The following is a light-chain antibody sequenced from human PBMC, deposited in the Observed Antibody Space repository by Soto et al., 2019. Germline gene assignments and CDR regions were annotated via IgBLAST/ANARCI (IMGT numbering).Light chain of an antibody. J-gene: IGKJ4*01. CDR2: AAS. V-gene: IGKV1-17*03. Sequence: DIQMTQSPSAMSASVGDRVTITCRASHDISDYLAWFQQKPGKVPKRLISAASRLQSGVPSRFSGSGSGTEFTLTISSLQPEDFATYYCLQHKSYPLTFGGGTKVEIK. CDR1: HDISDY. CDR3: LQHKSYPLT.